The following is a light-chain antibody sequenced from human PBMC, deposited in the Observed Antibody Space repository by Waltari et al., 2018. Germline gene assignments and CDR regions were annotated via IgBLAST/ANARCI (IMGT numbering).Light chain of an antibody. Sequence: EIVLTQSPATLSLSPGERATISCRASQSVSSYLVWYQQKPGQAPRLLIYDASNRATGIPARFSGSGSGTDFTLTISSLEPEDFAVYYCQQRVNWPLTFGGGTNVEI. CDR2: DAS. J-gene: IGKJ4*01. CDR3: QQRVNWPLT. CDR1: QSVSSY. V-gene: IGKV3-11*01.